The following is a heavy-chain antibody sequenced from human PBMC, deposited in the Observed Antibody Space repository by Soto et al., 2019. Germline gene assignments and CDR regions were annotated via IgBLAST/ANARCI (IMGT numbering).Heavy chain of an antibody. CDR2: FYHSGTT. J-gene: IGHJ5*02. Sequence: SETLSLTYSVSGGSSGNFYWSWIRQPPEKGLEWIGYFYHSGTTNYNPALKSRVTISVDTSKSQFSLKLSSVTAADTVVYYCAKDSGYNYGYFRWFDPWGQGTLVTVSS. CDR3: AKDSGYNYGYFRWFDP. V-gene: IGHV4-59*01. CDR1: GGSSGNFY. D-gene: IGHD5-18*01.